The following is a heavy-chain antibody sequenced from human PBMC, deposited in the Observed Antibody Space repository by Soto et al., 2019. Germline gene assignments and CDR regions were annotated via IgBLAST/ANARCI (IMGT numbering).Heavy chain of an antibody. Sequence: PGGSLRLSCAASGFTFSSYAMHWVRQAPGKGLEWVAVISYDGSNKYYADSVKGRFTISRDNSKNTLYLQMNSLRAEGTAVYYCARDGPTVLRFLFGDYYYGMDVWGQGTTVTVSS. CDR3: ARDGPTVLRFLFGDYYYGMDV. CDR1: GFTFSSYA. CDR2: ISYDGSNK. D-gene: IGHD3-3*01. J-gene: IGHJ6*02. V-gene: IGHV3-30-3*01.